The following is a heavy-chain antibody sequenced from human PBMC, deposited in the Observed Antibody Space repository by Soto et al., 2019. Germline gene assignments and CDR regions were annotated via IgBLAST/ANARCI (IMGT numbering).Heavy chain of an antibody. V-gene: IGHV4-39*01. D-gene: IGHD3-22*01. J-gene: IGHJ3*02. CDR2: IYYSGST. Sequence: SETLSLTCTVSGGSISSSSYYWGWIRQPPGKGLEWIGSIYYSGSTYYNPSLKSRVTISVDTSKNQFSLKLSSVTAADTAVYYCARHAVYGYDSSGDYLAAAYDIWSQGTMVTVSS. CDR3: ARHAVYGYDSSGDYLAAAYDI. CDR1: GGSISSSSYY.